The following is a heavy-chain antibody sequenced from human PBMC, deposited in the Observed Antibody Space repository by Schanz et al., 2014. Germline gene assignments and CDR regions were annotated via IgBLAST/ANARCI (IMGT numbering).Heavy chain of an antibody. CDR3: AKVRYSSGWRGDYFDE. Sequence: VQLLESGGGLVQPGGSLRLSCAASGFIFSDYYMAWIRQAPGKGPEYVSYISSGGTTTYHSDSVKGRFTISRDSAENSLYLQMNSLRAEDTAVYYCAKVRYSSGWRGDYFDEWGQGTLVNVAS. CDR1: GFIFSDYY. D-gene: IGHD6-25*01. J-gene: IGHJ4*02. CDR2: ISSGGTTT. V-gene: IGHV3-11*01.